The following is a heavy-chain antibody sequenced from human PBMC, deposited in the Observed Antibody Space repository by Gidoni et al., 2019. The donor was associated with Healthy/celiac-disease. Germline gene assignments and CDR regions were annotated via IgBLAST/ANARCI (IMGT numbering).Heavy chain of an antibody. CDR3: ASYYGSGTNPRV. CDR2: IIPILGIA. J-gene: IGHJ6*02. D-gene: IGHD3-10*01. V-gene: IGHV1-69*02. Sequence: QVQLVQSGAEVKKPGSSVKVSCKASGGTFSSYTISWVRQAPGQGLEWMGRIIPILGIANYAQKFQGRVTITADKSTSTAYMELSSLRSEDTAVYYCASYYGSGTNPRVWGQGTTVTVSS. CDR1: GGTFSSYT.